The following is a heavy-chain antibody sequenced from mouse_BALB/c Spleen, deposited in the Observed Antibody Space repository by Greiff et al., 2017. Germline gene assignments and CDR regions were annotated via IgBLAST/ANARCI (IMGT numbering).Heavy chain of an antibody. CDR1: GFTFSSFG. CDR3: ARPPIAGYYAMDY. V-gene: IGHV5-17*02. J-gene: IGHJ4*01. Sequence: EVMLVESGGGLVQPGGSRKLSCAASGFTFSSFGMHWVRQAPEKGLEWVAYISSGSSTIYYADTVKGRFTISRDNPKNTLFLQMTSLRSEDTAMYYCARPPIAGYYAMDYWGQGTSVTVSS. CDR2: ISSGSSTI. D-gene: IGHD4-1*01.